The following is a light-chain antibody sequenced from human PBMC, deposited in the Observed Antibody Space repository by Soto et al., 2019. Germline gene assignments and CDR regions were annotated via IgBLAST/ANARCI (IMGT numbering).Light chain of an antibody. CDR1: QSISSW. J-gene: IGKJ1*01. V-gene: IGKV1-5*01. Sequence: DIQMTQSPSTLSAPVGDRVTITCRASQSISSWLAWYQQKPGKAPKLLIYDASSLESGVPSRFSGSGSGTEFTLTIGSLQPDDFATYYYPQYNSYSETSGQGTKVDIK. CDR3: PQYNSYSET. CDR2: DAS.